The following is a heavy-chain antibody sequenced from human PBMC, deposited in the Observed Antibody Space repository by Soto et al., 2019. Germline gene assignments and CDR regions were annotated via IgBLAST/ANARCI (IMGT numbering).Heavy chain of an antibody. CDR3: ARHRYCNSTSCYEDFDY. D-gene: IGHD2-2*01. J-gene: IGHJ4*02. Sequence: QLQLQESGPGLVKPSETLSLTCTVSGGSISSSSYYWGWIRQPPGEGLEWIGSIYYSGSTYYNPSLKSRVTISVDTSKNQFSLKLSSVTAADTDVYYCARHRYCNSTSCYEDFDYWGQGKLINVSS. V-gene: IGHV4-39*01. CDR2: IYYSGST. CDR1: GGSISSSSYY.